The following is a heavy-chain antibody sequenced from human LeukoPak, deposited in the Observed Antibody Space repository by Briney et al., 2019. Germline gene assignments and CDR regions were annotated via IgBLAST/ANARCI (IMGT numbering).Heavy chain of an antibody. D-gene: IGHD3-22*01. V-gene: IGHV3-30*18. J-gene: IGHJ4*02. CDR3: AKDAYDSSGYSYLDY. Sequence: WRSLRLSCAASGFTFSSYGMHWVRQAPGKGLEWVAVISYDGSNKYYADSVKGRFTISRDNSKNTLYLQMNSLRAEDTAVYYCAKDAYDSSGYSYLDYWGQGTLVTVSS. CDR2: ISYDGSNK. CDR1: GFTFSSYG.